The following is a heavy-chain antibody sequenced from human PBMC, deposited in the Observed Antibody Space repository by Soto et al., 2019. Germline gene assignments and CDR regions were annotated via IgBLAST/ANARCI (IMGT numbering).Heavy chain of an antibody. CDR2: ISYDGSKK. V-gene: IGHV3-30*03. CDR3: ARGVVVVTATYGMDV. J-gene: IGHJ6*02. Sequence: PGGSLRLSCAASGFAFSSYGIHWVRQAPGKGLEWVAGISYDGSKKYYADSVKGQFTISRDNSENTLRLQMDGLRADDTAVYYCARGVVVVTATYGMDVWGQGTTVTVSS. D-gene: IGHD2-15*01. CDR1: GFAFSSYG.